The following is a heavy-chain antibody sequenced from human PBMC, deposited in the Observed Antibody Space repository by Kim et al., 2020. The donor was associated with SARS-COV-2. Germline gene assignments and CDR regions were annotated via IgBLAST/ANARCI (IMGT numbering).Heavy chain of an antibody. V-gene: IGHV3-30-3*01. Sequence: GGSLRPSCGASGFIFSSYAMHWVRQAPGKGLEWVAVISRDGTYKHYADSVKGRFTMSRDNSKNTLYLQMNSLRAEDTAVYYCARDGGSAAAGTLDNWGQGTLVIVSS. CDR1: GFIFSSYA. J-gene: IGHJ4*02. CDR3: ARDGGSAAAGTLDN. D-gene: IGHD6-13*01. CDR2: ISRDGTYK.